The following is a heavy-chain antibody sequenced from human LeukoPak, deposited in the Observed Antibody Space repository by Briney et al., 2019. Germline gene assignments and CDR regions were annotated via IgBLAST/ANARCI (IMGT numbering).Heavy chain of an antibody. V-gene: IGHV3-7*05. D-gene: IGHD3-16*02. CDR2: IKQDGSEK. CDR1: GFTFSSYA. CDR3: ARVRFVSSKAYFDY. Sequence: PGRSLTLSCAASGFTFSSYAIHWVRQAPGKGLEWVANIKQDGSEKYYVDSVKGRFTISRDNAKNSLYLQMNSLRAEDTAVYYCARVRFVSSKAYFDYWGQGTLVTVSS. J-gene: IGHJ4*02.